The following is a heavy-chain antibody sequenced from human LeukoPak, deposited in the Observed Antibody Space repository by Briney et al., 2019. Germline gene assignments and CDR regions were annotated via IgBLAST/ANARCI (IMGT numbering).Heavy chain of an antibody. D-gene: IGHD1-20*01. V-gene: IGHV3-23*01. CDR1: GFTFSSYA. J-gene: IGHJ6*03. CDR2: ISGSGGST. CDR3: ARDNWNYYYMDV. Sequence: GGSLRLSCAASGFTFSSYAMSWVRQAPGKGLEWVSAISGSGGSTYYADSVKGRFTISRDNSKNTLYLQMNSLRAEDTAVYYCARDNWNYYYMDVWGKGTTVTVSS.